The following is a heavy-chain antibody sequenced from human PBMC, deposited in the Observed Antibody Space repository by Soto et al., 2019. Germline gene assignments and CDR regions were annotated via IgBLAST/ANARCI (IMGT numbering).Heavy chain of an antibody. CDR2: IYYSGST. CDR3: ARCIAAAGPIEY. J-gene: IGHJ4*02. V-gene: IGHV4-39*07. D-gene: IGHD6-13*01. Sequence: PSEALSHTCAVSYGSISSSSYYWGFIHQPPGKGLEWIGSIYYSGSTYYNPSLKSRVTISVDTSKNQFSLKLSSVTAADTAVYYCARCIAAAGPIEYWGQGTLVTVSS. CDR1: YGSISSSSYY.